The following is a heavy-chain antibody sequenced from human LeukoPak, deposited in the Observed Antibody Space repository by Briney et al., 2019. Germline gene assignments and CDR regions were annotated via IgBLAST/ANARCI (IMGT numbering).Heavy chain of an antibody. D-gene: IGHD2/OR15-2a*01. V-gene: IGHV3-48*03. Sequence: GGSLRLSCAASGFTFSSYEMNWVRQAPGKGLEWVSYISSSGSTRYYADSVKGRFTISRDNAKNSLYLEMNSLRAEDTAVYYCAKDGSMPWGYYMDVWGKGTTVTISS. CDR1: GFTFSSYE. CDR2: ISSSGSTR. CDR3: AKDGSMPWGYYMDV. J-gene: IGHJ6*03.